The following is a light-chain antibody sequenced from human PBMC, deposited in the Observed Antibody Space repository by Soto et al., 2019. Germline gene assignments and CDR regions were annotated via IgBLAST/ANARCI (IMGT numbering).Light chain of an antibody. CDR1: SSDVGSYNY. CDR2: DVN. V-gene: IGLV2-14*01. J-gene: IGLJ2*01. Sequence: QSVLTQPASVSGSPGQSITISCTGTSSDVGSYNYVSWYQQHPGKAPKLMIYDVNNRPSGVSNRFSGSSSGNTASLTISGLQAEDEADYYCSSYISSSTLVFGGGTKVTVL. CDR3: SSYISSSTLV.